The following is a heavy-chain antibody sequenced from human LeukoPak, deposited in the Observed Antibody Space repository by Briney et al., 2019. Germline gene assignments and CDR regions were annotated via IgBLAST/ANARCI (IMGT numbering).Heavy chain of an antibody. V-gene: IGHV1-2*02. CDR3: ARGRATSTFDY. CDR2: IFPNSGGT. J-gene: IGHJ4*02. Sequence: SVKVSCKASGYTFTGYYMHWVRQAPGQGLEWMGWIFPNSGGTNYAQKFQGRVTMTWDTSISTAYMEMSRLRSDDTAVYYCARGRATSTFDYWGQGTPVTVSS. CDR1: GYTFTGYY.